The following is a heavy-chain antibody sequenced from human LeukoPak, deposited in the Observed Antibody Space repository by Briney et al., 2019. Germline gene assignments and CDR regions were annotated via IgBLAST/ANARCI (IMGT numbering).Heavy chain of an antibody. CDR3: ARGRARYCSSTSCYGPYYYYGMDV. V-gene: IGHV4-34*01. D-gene: IGHD2-2*01. CDR1: GGSFSGYY. J-gene: IGHJ6*02. Sequence: SETLSLTCAVYGGSFSGYYWSWIRRPPGKGLEWIGEINHSGSTNYNPSLKSRVTISVATSKNQFSLKLSSVTAADTAVYYCARGRARYCSSTSCYGPYYYYGMDVWGQGTTVTVSS. CDR2: INHSGST.